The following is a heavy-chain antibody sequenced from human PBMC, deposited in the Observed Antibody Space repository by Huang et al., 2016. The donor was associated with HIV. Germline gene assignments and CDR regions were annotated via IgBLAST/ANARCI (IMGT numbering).Heavy chain of an antibody. CDR3: AKDTWGGIADH. V-gene: IGHV3-30*02. CDR1: GHTFSNYG. CDR2: IRYDGSDE. Sequence: VQLMESGGDVVHLGGSLTLSCVVSGHTFSNYGMHWIRQVPGKGLEVVTFIRYDGSDEYYTASVKGRFIVSRDNFNNTLYLRMNSLRPEDTAIYYCAKDTWGGIADHWGQGTRVTVSS. D-gene: IGHD3-16*01. J-gene: IGHJ4*02.